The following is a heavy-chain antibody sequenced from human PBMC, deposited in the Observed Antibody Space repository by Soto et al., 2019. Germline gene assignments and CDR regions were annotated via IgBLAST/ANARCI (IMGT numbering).Heavy chain of an antibody. CDR3: ARVYGDYSLDY. D-gene: IGHD4-17*01. Sequence: VQLVESGGGVVQPGRSLRLSCAASGFTFSSYGMHWVRQAPGKGLEWVAVIWYDGSNKYYADSVKGRFTISRDNSKNTLYLQMNSLRAEDTAVYYCARVYGDYSLDYWGQGTLVTVSS. CDR2: IWYDGSNK. J-gene: IGHJ4*02. CDR1: GFTFSSYG. V-gene: IGHV3-33*01.